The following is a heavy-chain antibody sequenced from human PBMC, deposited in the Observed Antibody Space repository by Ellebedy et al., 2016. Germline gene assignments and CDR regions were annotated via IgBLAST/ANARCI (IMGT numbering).Heavy chain of an antibody. CDR2: IYYSGST. CDR3: ARSDILTGYYFLDY. D-gene: IGHD3-9*01. CDR1: GGSISNYY. J-gene: IGHJ4*02. Sequence: SETLSLTCTVSGGSISNYYWSWIRQPPGKGLEWIGYIYYSGSTNYNPSLKSRVTISVDTSKNQFSLKLSSVTAADTAVYYCARSDILTGYYFLDYWGQGTLVTVSS. V-gene: IGHV4-59*01.